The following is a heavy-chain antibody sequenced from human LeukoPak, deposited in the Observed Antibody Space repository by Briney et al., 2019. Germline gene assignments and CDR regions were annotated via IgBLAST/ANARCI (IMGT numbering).Heavy chain of an antibody. CDR3: ARPDYSGYGFHYGMAV. V-gene: IGHV3-30*02. CDR2: IQYDGRNE. J-gene: IGHJ6*02. CDR1: GFTFSTYG. D-gene: IGHD5-12*01. Sequence: GGSLRLSCAASGFTFSTYGMHWVRQAPGKGLEWVAFIQYDGRNEYFLDSVKGRFTISRDNSKNTVYLEMSSLRIEDTSIYYCARPDYSGYGFHYGMAVWGQGTTVTVSS.